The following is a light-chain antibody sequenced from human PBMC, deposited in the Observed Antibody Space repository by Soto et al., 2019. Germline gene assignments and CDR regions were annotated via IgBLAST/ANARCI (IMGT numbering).Light chain of an antibody. CDR3: QQYYSYPLT. CDR2: DAS. CDR1: QSVSNW. Sequence: DIQMTQSPTTLSAFVGDRVTITCRASQSVSNWFAWYHQKPGRAPKLLIYDASSLESGVPSRFSGSGSGTEFTLTISGLQTDDFATYYCQQYYSYPLTFGGGTKVEIK. J-gene: IGKJ4*01. V-gene: IGKV1-5*01.